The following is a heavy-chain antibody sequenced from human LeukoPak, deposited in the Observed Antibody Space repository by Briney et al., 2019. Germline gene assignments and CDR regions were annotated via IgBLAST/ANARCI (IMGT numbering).Heavy chain of an antibody. D-gene: IGHD6-19*01. V-gene: IGHV4-4*07. J-gene: IGHJ4*02. CDR1: GGSISSYY. CDR2: IYFSGST. Sequence: SETLSLTCTVSGGSISSYYWSWIRQPAGRGLEWIGRIYFSGSTSYNPSLKSRVTMSVDTSKNQFSLKLSSVTAADTAVYYCARSGYSSGPDYWGQGTLVTVSS. CDR3: ARSGYSSGPDY.